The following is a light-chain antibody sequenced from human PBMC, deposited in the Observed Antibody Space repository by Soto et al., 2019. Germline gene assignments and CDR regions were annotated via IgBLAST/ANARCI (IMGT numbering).Light chain of an antibody. V-gene: IGKV1-39*01. J-gene: IGKJ4*01. CDR1: QSIGSY. Sequence: DIQMTQSPSSLSASVGDRVTITCRASQSIGSYLSWYQQKPGKAPKLLINVASTLQSGVPSRFSGSGSETDFTLAISSLQPEDFATYYCQQSSSTPQTFGGGTRVEIK. CDR3: QQSSSTPQT. CDR2: VAS.